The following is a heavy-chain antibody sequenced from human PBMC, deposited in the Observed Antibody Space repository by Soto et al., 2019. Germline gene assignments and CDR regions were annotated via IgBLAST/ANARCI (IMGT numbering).Heavy chain of an antibody. D-gene: IGHD3-10*01. J-gene: IGHJ5*02. CDR3: ARGVHYYGSGSYYGFDP. CDR1: GGTFSSYA. CDR2: IIPIFGTA. Sequence: SVKVSCKASGGTFSSYAISWVRQAPGQGLEWMGGIIPIFGTANYAQKFQGRVTITADESTSTAYMELSSLRSEDTAVYYCARGVHYYGSGSYYGFDPWGQGTLVTVSS. V-gene: IGHV1-69*13.